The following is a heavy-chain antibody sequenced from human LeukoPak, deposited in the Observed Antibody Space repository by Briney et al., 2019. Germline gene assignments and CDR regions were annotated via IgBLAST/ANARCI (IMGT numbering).Heavy chain of an antibody. V-gene: IGHV4-34*01. D-gene: IGHD3-22*01. CDR3: ARAESWYYDSSGYSNY. CDR2: INHSGST. Sequence: SETLSLTCAVYGGSFSGYYWSWIRQPPGKGLEWIGEINHSGSTNYNPPLKSRVTISVDTSKNQFSLKLSSVTAADTAVYYCARAESWYYDSSGYSNYWGQGTLVTVSS. CDR1: GGSFSGYY. J-gene: IGHJ4*02.